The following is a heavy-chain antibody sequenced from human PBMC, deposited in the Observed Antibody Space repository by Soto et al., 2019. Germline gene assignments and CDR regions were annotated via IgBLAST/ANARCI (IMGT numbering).Heavy chain of an antibody. CDR1: GGTFSSYA. J-gene: IGHJ6*02. Sequence: QVQLVQSGAEVKKPGSSVKVSCKASGGTFSSYAISWVRQAPGQGLEWMGGIIPIFGTANYAQKLQGRVTITADKSTSTAYMELSSLRSEDTAVYYCARPVIAADNYYYYGMDVWGQGTTVTVSS. V-gene: IGHV1-69*06. CDR3: ARPVIAADNYYYYGMDV. CDR2: IIPIFGTA. D-gene: IGHD6-25*01.